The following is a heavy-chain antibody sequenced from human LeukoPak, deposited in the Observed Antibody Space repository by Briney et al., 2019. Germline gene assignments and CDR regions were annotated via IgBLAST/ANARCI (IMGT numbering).Heavy chain of an antibody. V-gene: IGHV1-69*04. Sequence: AASVKVSCKASGGTSSSYAISWVRQAPGQGLEWMGRIIPIFGIANYAQKFQGRVTITADKSTSTAYMELSSLRSEDTAVYYCARDDHGVHPYYYGMDVWGQGTTVTVSS. CDR2: IIPIFGIA. D-gene: IGHD3-3*01. CDR3: ARDDHGVHPYYYGMDV. CDR1: GGTSSSYA. J-gene: IGHJ6*02.